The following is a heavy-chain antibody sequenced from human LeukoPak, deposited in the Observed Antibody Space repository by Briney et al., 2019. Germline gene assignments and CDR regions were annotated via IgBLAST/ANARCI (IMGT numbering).Heavy chain of an antibody. D-gene: IGHD4-11*01. Sequence: PSETLSLTCTVSGGSFSSGGYYWSRIRQHPGKGLEWIGYIYYSGSTYYNPSLRSRVTISVDTSKNQFSLKLSSVTAADTAVYYCARTYSNYRRWFDPWGQGTLVTVSS. CDR1: GGSFSSGGYY. CDR3: ARTYSNYRRWFDP. V-gene: IGHV4-31*03. J-gene: IGHJ5*02. CDR2: IYYSGST.